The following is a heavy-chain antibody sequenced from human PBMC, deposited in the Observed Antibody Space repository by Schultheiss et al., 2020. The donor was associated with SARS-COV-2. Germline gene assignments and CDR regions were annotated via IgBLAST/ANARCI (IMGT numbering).Heavy chain of an antibody. D-gene: IGHD1-26*01. CDR2: IYYSGST. J-gene: IGHJ4*02. CDR3: ARVSWELLVGYYFDY. V-gene: IGHV4-61*08. Sequence: SETLSLTCTVSGGSISSGGYYWSWIRQPPGKGLEWIGYIYYSGSTNYNPSLKSRVTISVDTSKNQFSLKLSSVTAADTAVYYCARVSWELLVGYYFDYWGQGTLVTVSS. CDR1: GGSISSGGYY.